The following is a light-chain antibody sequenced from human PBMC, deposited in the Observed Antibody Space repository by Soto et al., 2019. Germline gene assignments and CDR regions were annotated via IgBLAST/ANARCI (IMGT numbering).Light chain of an antibody. CDR1: QSVSRY. Sequence: EIVLTQSPATLSSSPGDRATLSCRASQSVSRYLAWYQQKPGQAPRLLIYDASNRATGIPARFSGSGSGTDFTLTISSLEPEDFAVYYCQQCNNWPLTFGQGTKLEIK. CDR3: QQCNNWPLT. V-gene: IGKV3-11*01. J-gene: IGKJ2*01. CDR2: DAS.